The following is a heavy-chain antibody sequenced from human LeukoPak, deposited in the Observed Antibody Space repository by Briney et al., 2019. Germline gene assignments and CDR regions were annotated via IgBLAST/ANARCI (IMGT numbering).Heavy chain of an antibody. D-gene: IGHD3-22*01. CDR1: GFTFSTYS. J-gene: IGHJ4*02. CDR3: ARDRCDSSGYFDY. CDR2: ISPDSNYK. V-gene: IGHV3-21*01. Sequence: GESLRLSCAASGFTFSTYSMNWLRLAPGKGLEWVSSISPDSNYKYYVDSVKGRFTISRDNAKSSLYLQMNSLRAEDTAVYYCARDRCDSSGYFDYWGQGTLVTVSS.